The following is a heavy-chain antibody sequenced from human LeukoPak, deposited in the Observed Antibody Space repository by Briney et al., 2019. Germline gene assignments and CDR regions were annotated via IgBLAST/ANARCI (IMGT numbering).Heavy chain of an antibody. V-gene: IGHV3-23*01. CDR3: PNDPRAAHGWFDP. CDR2: ISGSGGST. D-gene: IGHD6-25*01. Sequence: GGSLRLSCAASGFTFSSYAMSWVRQAPGKGVEWVSAISGSGGSTYYADSVKGRFTICRDNSKNTLYLQMNSLRAEDTAVYYCPNDPRAAHGWFDPWGQGTLVTVSS. CDR1: GFTFSSYA. J-gene: IGHJ5*02.